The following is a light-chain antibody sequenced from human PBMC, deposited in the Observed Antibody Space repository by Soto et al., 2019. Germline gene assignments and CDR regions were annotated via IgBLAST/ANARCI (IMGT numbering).Light chain of an antibody. CDR1: SSDVGGYHY. J-gene: IGLJ1*01. CDR2: DVS. Sequence: QSALTQPASVSGSPGQSITISCTGTSSDVGGYHYVSWYQHHPGKAPKLLIYDVSNRPSGVSNRFSGSKSDNTASRTISGLHPEDEADYYCSSYTTSNTRQIVFGTGTKLTVL. CDR3: SSYTTSNTRQIV. V-gene: IGLV2-14*03.